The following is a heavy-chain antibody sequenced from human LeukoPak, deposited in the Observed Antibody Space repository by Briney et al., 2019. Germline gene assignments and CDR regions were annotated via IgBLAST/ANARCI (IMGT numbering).Heavy chain of an antibody. J-gene: IGHJ4*02. Sequence: GVSLRLSCAASGFLLSGSAMHGVRESSGKGLEWVGRIRSKANSYATAYGASVKGRFTISRDDSKNTAYLQMNSLKTEDTAVYYCTLPGDSSGYPFDYWGQGTLVTVSS. CDR3: TLPGDSSGYPFDY. D-gene: IGHD3-22*01. CDR2: IRSKANSYAT. CDR1: GFLLSGSA. V-gene: IGHV3-73*01.